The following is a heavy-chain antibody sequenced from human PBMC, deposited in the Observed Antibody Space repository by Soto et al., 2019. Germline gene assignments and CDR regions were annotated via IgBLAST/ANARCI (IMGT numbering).Heavy chain of an antibody. V-gene: IGHV3-48*02. CDR1: GVTFSTDS. D-gene: IGHD6-19*01. J-gene: IGHJ4*02. CDR2: ISTSGATR. CDR3: ARFFGSGFDY. Sequence: GGSLRLSCVASGVTFSTDSMNWVRQAPGKGLEWVAHISTSGATRYYADSVKGRFTISRDNAKTSLYLQMDSLRNEDTAVYYCARFFGSGFDYWGQGTLLTVSS.